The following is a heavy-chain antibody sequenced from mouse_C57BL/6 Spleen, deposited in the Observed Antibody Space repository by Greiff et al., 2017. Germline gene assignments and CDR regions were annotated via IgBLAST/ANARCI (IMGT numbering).Heavy chain of an antibody. V-gene: IGHV1-9*01. CDR1: GYTFTGYW. Sequence: VQLQQSGAELMKPGASVKLSCKATGYTFTGYWIEWVKQRPGHGLEWIGEILPGSGSTNYTEKFKGKATFTADTSSNTAYMQLSRLTTEDSAIYYGARSGYGNYGWFAYWGQGTMVTVSA. CDR3: ARSGYGNYGWFAY. CDR2: ILPGSGST. D-gene: IGHD2-1*01. J-gene: IGHJ3*01.